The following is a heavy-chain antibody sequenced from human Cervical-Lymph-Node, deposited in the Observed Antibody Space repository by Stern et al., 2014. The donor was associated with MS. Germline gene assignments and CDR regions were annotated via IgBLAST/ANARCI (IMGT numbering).Heavy chain of an antibody. V-gene: IGHV5-51*01. J-gene: IGHJ5*02. CDR3: ARRGLWLDQLGFDP. CDR2: IYPGDSDI. Sequence: EVQLVQSGAEVKKPGESLKISCKGSGYNFTDYWIGWVRPMPGQGMEWMGIIYPGDSDIRYSPSFQGQVTISADKSISTAYLQWSSLKASDSAIYYRARRGLWLDQLGFDPWGQGTLVTVSS. D-gene: IGHD6-19*01. CDR1: GYNFTDYW.